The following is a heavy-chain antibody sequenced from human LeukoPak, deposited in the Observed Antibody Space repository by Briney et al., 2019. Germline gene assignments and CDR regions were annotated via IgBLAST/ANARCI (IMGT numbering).Heavy chain of an antibody. D-gene: IGHD6-6*01. CDR3: ATAIAARPKGNFDY. V-gene: IGHV3-53*04. Sequence: GGSLRLSCAASGFTVSSNYMSWVRQAPGKGLEWVSVIYSGGSTYYADSVKGRFTISRHNSKNTLYLQMNSLRAEDTAGYYCATAIAARPKGNFDYWGQGTLVTVSS. CDR1: GFTVSSNY. CDR2: IYSGGST. J-gene: IGHJ4*02.